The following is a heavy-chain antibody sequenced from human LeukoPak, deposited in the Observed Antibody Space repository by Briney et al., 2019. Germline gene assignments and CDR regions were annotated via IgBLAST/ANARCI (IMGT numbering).Heavy chain of an antibody. CDR1: GFTFSSYA. D-gene: IGHD5-12*01. J-gene: IGHJ3*01. V-gene: IGHV3-23*01. Sequence: PGGSLRLSCAASGFTFSSYAMSWVRQAPGKGLEWVSAISGSGGSTYYADSVKGRFTISRDNSKNTLYLQMHRLRAEDTPVYSCAKDHRATRAFHLWGQGPMVTLPS. CDR3: AKDHRATRAFHL. CDR2: ISGSGGST.